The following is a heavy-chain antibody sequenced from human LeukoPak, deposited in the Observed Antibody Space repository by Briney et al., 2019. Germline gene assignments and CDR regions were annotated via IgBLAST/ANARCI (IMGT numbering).Heavy chain of an antibody. Sequence: GGSLRLSCAASGFTFSSYGMSWVRQAPGKGLEWVSVISASGGSTYYADSVKGRFTISRDTSKSTLYLQVNSLRADDTAVYSRAKLKADHCYSPIDYWGQGTLVTVSS. D-gene: IGHD2-21*02. CDR1: GFTFSSYG. CDR2: ISASGGST. CDR3: AKLKADHCYSPIDY. V-gene: IGHV3-23*01. J-gene: IGHJ4*02.